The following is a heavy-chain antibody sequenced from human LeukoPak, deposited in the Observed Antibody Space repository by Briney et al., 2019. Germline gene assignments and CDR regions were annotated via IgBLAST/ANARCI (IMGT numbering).Heavy chain of an antibody. CDR1: GFTFSSYS. J-gene: IGHJ6*02. CDR2: ISSSSSYI. Sequence: PGGSLRLSCAASGFTFSSYSMNWVRQAPGKGLEWVSSISSSSSYIYYADSVKGRFTISRDNSKNTLYLQMNSLRAEDTAVYYCAKASIAVAGPDYYYGMDVWGQGTTVTVSS. CDR3: AKASIAVAGPDYYYGMDV. D-gene: IGHD6-19*01. V-gene: IGHV3-21*04.